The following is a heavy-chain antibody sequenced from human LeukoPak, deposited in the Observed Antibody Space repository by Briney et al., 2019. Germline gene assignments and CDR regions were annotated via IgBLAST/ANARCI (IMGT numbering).Heavy chain of an antibody. Sequence: SETLSLTCTVSGGSISSGDYYWSWIRQPPGKGLEWIGYIYYSGSTYYNPSLKSRVTISVDTSKNQFSLKLSSVTAADTAVYYCARPITIFGVVTADYWGQGTLVTVSS. CDR2: IYYSGST. CDR3: ARPITIFGVVTADY. CDR1: GGSISSGDYY. V-gene: IGHV4-30-4*01. J-gene: IGHJ4*02. D-gene: IGHD3-3*01.